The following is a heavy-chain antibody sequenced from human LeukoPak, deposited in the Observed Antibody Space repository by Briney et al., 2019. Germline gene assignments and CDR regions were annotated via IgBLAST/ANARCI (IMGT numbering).Heavy chain of an antibody. CDR1: GYTFTSYG. CDR3: ARTWVLRGALGSFDP. V-gene: IGHV1-18*01. Sequence: ASVKVSCKASGYTFTSYGISWVRQAPGQGLEWMGWISAYNGNTNYAQKLQGRVTMTTDTSTSTAYMELRSLRSDDTAVYYCARTWVLRGALGSFDPWGQGTLVTVSS. CDR2: ISAYNGNT. J-gene: IGHJ5*02. D-gene: IGHD4-17*01.